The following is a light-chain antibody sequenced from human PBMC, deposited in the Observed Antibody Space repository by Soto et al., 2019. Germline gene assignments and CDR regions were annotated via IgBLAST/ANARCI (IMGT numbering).Light chain of an antibody. CDR2: STN. V-gene: IGLV1-44*01. CDR3: QSYDSSLSGLYV. J-gene: IGLJ1*01. Sequence: QSVLTQPPSASGTPGQSVTISCSGSTSNIGSKTVSWYQQVPGAAPKLLIYSTNQWPSGVPDRFSGSKSGTSASLTISGLQSEDEADYYCQSYDSSLSGLYVFGTGTKLTVL. CDR1: TSNIGSKT.